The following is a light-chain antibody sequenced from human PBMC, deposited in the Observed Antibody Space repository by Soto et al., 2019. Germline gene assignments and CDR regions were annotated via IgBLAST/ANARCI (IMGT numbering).Light chain of an antibody. V-gene: IGLV7-43*01. CDR3: LLYYGGAQLI. CDR2: STS. Sequence: QVVVTQEPSLNVSPGGTVTLTCATSTGAVTGGYYPNWFQRKPGKAPRPLIYSTSNKHSWTPARFSGSLLGGKAALTLSGVQPEDEAEYYCLLYYGGAQLIFGGGTKLTVL. CDR1: TGAVTGGYY. J-gene: IGLJ2*01.